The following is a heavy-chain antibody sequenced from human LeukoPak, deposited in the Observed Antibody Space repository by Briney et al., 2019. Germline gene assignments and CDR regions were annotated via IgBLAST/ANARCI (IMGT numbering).Heavy chain of an antibody. V-gene: IGHV4-4*07. J-gene: IGHJ3*02. Sequence: SETLSLTCSVSGGSISPYWWSWIRQPAGKGLEWIGRIYSSGSTNYNPSLKSRLTMSVDTSKNQFSLKMSSVTAADTAVYYCARTWFGYDDAFDIWGQGTMVTVSS. CDR2: IYSSGST. D-gene: IGHD3-10*01. CDR1: GGSISPYW. CDR3: ARTWFGYDDAFDI.